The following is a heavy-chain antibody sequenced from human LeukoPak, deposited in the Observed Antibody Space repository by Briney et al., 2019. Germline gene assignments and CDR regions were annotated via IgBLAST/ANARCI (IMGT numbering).Heavy chain of an antibody. J-gene: IGHJ5*02. V-gene: IGHV4-34*01. D-gene: IGHD3-16*01. CDR2: INHSGST. Sequence: SETLSLTCAVYGGSFGGYYWSWIRKPPGKGLEWIGEINHSGSTNYNPSLKSRVTISVDTSKNQFSLKLSSVTAADTAVYYCASLRWFDPWGQGTLVTVSS. CDR3: ASLRWFDP. CDR1: GGSFGGYY.